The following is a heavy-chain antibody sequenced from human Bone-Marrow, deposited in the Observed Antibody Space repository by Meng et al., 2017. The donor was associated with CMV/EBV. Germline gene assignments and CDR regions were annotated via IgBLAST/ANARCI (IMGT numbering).Heavy chain of an antibody. Sequence: GESLMISCAASGFTFSSYGMHWVRQAPGKGLEWVAVIWYDGSNKYYADSVKGRFTISRDNSKNTLYLQMNSLRAEDTAVYYCAKDASGGGHFDYWGQGTLVTVSS. CDR3: AKDASGGGHFDY. D-gene: IGHD3-10*01. V-gene: IGHV3-33*06. CDR2: IWYDGSNK. J-gene: IGHJ4*02. CDR1: GFTFSSYG.